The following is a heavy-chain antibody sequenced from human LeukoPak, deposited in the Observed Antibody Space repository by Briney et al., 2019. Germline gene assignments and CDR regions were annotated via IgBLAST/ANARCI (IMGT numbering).Heavy chain of an antibody. CDR1: GFTFSNYA. CDR3: ARDQAGSGHYADY. Sequence: GGSLRLSCAASGFTFSNYAMHWVRQAPGKGLEWLAYIRYDGSSKYYADFVKGRFTISRDYSKNTLYLHMNSLRADDTAVYYCARDQAGSGHYADYWGQGTLVTVSS. J-gene: IGHJ4*02. CDR2: IRYDGSSK. D-gene: IGHD3-10*01. V-gene: IGHV3-30*02.